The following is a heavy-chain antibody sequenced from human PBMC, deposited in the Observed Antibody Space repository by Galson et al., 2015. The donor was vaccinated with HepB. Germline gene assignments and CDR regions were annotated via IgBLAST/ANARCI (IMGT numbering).Heavy chain of an antibody. CDR3: ARDREYAFDY. CDR1: GYTFRMNG. D-gene: IGHD2/OR15-2a*01. CDR2: ISASKGNT. J-gene: IGHJ4*02. V-gene: IGHV1-18*01. Sequence: SGAEVKEPGASVKVSCEASGYTFRMNGISWVRQAPGQGLEWMGWISASKGNTNYGQKFQDRVTMTTDTSTSTAYMEMRSLTSDDTAIYYCARDREYAFDYWGQGTLVTVSS.